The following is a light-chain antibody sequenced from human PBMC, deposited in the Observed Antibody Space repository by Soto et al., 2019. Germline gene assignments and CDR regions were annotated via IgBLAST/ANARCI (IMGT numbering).Light chain of an antibody. CDR2: EVS. CDR3: NSYTSSTTWV. V-gene: IGLV2-14*01. Sequence: QSALTQPASVSGSPGQSITISCTGTSSDVGDYKYVSWYQQHPGKAPKLMIYEVSNRPSGVSNRFSGSKSGSTASLIISGLQAEDEADYYCNSYTSSTTWVFGGGTKLTVL. J-gene: IGLJ3*02. CDR1: SSDVGDYKY.